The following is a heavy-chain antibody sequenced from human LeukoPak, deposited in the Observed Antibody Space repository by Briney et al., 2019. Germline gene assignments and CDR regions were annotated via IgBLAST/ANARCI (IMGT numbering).Heavy chain of an antibody. CDR3: AHSKRGGGYYINSFAV. Sequence: SETLSLTCTVYGASTSAYYWSWIRQPPGKGLEWIGYSYSGGNANYNPSLKSRVTISIDTSENQFSLRLTSVTAADTAVYFCAHSKRGGGYYINSFAVWGRGALVTISS. V-gene: IGHV4-59*01. CDR1: GASTSAYY. J-gene: IGHJ3*01. D-gene: IGHD1-26*01. CDR2: SYSGGNA.